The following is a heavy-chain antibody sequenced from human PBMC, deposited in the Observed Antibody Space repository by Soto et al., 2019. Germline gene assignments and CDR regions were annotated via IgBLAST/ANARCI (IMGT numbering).Heavy chain of an antibody. CDR2: ISYDGSNK. J-gene: IGHJ4*02. CDR1: GFTFSSYG. V-gene: IGHV3-30*18. D-gene: IGHD3-3*01. CDR3: AKDFWSGYYTDYFDY. Sequence: GGSLRLSCAASGFTFSSYGMHWVRQAPGKGLEWVAVISYDGSNKYYADSVKGRFTISRDNSKNTLYLQMNSLRAEDTAVYYCAKDFWSGYYTDYFDYWGQGTLVTVSS.